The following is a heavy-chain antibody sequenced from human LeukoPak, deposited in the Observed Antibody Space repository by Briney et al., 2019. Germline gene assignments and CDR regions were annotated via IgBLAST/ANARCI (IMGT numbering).Heavy chain of an antibody. V-gene: IGHV4-59*08. J-gene: IGHJ4*02. CDR2: VYYSGTT. CDR3: ARHGGSLGYFDY. D-gene: IGHD1-26*01. CDR1: GGSISTSY. Sequence: SETLTLTCRASGGSISTSYWSWIRQTPGKGLEWIGYVYYSGTTNYNPSLKGRVTISSDTSKNQFSLNLRSVNVADTAIYYCARHGGSLGYFDYWGQGTLVTVSS.